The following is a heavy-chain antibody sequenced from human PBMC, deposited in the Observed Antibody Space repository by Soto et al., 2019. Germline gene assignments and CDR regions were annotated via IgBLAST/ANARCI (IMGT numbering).Heavy chain of an antibody. CDR3: ARLSSGERLNFDY. J-gene: IGHJ4*02. Sequence: QVQLQESGPGLVKPSQTLSLTCTVSGGSISSGGYYWSWIRQHPGKGLEWIGYIYYSGSTYYNPSLKSRVTISLDTSKNPFSLKLSSVTAADTAMYYCARLSSGERLNFDYWGQGTLVTVSS. D-gene: IGHD3-10*02. CDR2: IYYSGST. CDR1: GGSISSGGYY. V-gene: IGHV4-31*03.